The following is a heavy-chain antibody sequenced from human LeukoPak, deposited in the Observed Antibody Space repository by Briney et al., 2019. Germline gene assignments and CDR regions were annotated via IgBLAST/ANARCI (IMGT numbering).Heavy chain of an antibody. Sequence: GGSLRLSCAASGFTFSSYAMHWVRQAPGKGLEWVAVISYDGSNKYYADSVKGRFTISRDNSKNTLYPQVNSLGGEDTAVYYCARDGSLSGSYSRPYFDYWGQGTLVTVSS. CDR1: GFTFSSYA. J-gene: IGHJ4*02. CDR2: ISYDGSNK. D-gene: IGHD1-26*01. CDR3: ARDGSLSGSYSRPYFDY. V-gene: IGHV3-30*04.